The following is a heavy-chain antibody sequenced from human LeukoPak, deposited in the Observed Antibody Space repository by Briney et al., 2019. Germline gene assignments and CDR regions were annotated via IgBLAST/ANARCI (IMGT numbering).Heavy chain of an antibody. CDR2: ISYDGSNK. CDR3: AREPSTGDSSEFDY. CDR1: GFTFSSYA. V-gene: IGHV3-30-3*01. J-gene: IGHJ4*02. D-gene: IGHD3-22*01. Sequence: GRSLRLSCAASGFTFSSYAMHWVRQAPGKGLEWVAVISYDGSNKYYADSVKGRLTISRDNSKNTLYLQMNSLRAEDTAVYYCAREPSTGDSSEFDYWGQGTLVTVSS.